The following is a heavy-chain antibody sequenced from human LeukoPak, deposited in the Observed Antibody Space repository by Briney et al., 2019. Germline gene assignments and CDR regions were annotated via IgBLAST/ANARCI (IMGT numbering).Heavy chain of an antibody. J-gene: IGHJ4*02. CDR3: ARDRYYYDSSGYWIFDY. CDR1: GGSISSYY. V-gene: IGHV4-4*07. CDR2: IYTSGST. Sequence: PSETLSLTCTVSGGSISSYYWSWIRQPAGKGLEWIGRIYTSGSTNYNPSLKSRVTMSVDTSKNQFSLMLSSVTAADTAVYYCARDRYYYDSSGYWIFDYWGQGTLVTVSS. D-gene: IGHD3-22*01.